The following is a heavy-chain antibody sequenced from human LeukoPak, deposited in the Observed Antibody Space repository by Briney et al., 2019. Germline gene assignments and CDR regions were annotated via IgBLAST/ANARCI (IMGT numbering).Heavy chain of an antibody. D-gene: IGHD5-12*01. CDR3: AGQRGYAWSWFDP. J-gene: IGHJ5*02. CDR1: GYTFTTYG. Sequence: ASVKVSCKSSGYTFTTYGITWVRQAPGQGLEWMGWISANNKDRRYAQNPQGRVTLTTDTSTSTAYMELRNLRSDGTAVYYCAGQRGYAWSWFDPWGQGTLVTVSS. CDR2: ISANNKDR. V-gene: IGHV1-18*01.